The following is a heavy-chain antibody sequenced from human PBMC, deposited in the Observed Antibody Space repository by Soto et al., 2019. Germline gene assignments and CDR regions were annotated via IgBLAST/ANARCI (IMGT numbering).Heavy chain of an antibody. CDR1: GGSFSGYY. CDR3: ARGSLHYDFWSGYYYGSTLAPKNDY. D-gene: IGHD3-3*01. J-gene: IGHJ4*02. V-gene: IGHV4-34*01. Sequence: PSETLSLTCAVYGGSFSGYYWSWIRQPPGKGLEWIGEINHSGSTNYNPSLKSRVTISVDTSKNQFSLKLSSVTAADTAVYYCARGSLHYDFWSGYYYGSTLAPKNDYWGQGTLVTVSS. CDR2: INHSGST.